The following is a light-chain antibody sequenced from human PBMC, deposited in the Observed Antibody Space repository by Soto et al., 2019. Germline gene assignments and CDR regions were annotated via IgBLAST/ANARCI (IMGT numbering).Light chain of an antibody. Sequence: SSELTQPPSVSVAPGKTARITCGGSNIGSKSVHWYQQKPGQAPVLVIYYDSDRPSGIPERFSGSNSGNTATLTISRVEAGDEADYSCQVWDSSSDHVVFGGGTKVTVL. CDR2: YDS. CDR3: QVWDSSSDHVV. J-gene: IGLJ2*01. V-gene: IGLV3-21*04. CDR1: NIGSKS.